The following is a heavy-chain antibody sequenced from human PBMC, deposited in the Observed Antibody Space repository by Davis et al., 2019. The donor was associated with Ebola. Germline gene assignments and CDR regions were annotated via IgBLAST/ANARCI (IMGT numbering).Heavy chain of an antibody. CDR2: IRSKANSYAT. Sequence: GGSLRLSCAASGFTFSDSAMHWVRQASGKGLEWVGRIRSKANSYATAYSASVKGRFTISRDDSKNTAYLQMNSLKTEDTAVYYCTRPEYSGSSQDWGQGTLVTVSS. V-gene: IGHV3-73*01. D-gene: IGHD1-26*01. J-gene: IGHJ4*02. CDR1: GFTFSDSA. CDR3: TRPEYSGSSQD.